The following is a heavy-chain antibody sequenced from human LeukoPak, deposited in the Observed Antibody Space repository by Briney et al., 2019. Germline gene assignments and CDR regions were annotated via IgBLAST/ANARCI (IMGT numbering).Heavy chain of an antibody. V-gene: IGHV1-18*04. Sequence: ASVTVSCKPSGYTFIHHYIHWVRQAPGQGLEWMGWISAYNGNTNYAQKLQGRVTMTTDTSTSTAYMELRSLRSDDTAVYYCARAPHSSQMDVWGKGTTVTISS. CDR2: ISAYNGNT. CDR3: ARAPHSSQMDV. CDR1: GYTFIHHY. D-gene: IGHD3-22*01. J-gene: IGHJ6*04.